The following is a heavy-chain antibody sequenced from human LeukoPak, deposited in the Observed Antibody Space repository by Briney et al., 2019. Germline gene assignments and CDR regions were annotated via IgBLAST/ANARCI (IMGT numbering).Heavy chain of an antibody. Sequence: GGSLRLSCPASGFTFSNYAMMWVGQAPGKGLEGVSSITGGGDTYYVDSVKGRFTVSRDNSKNTLYLQINSLTADDTALYYCAKGKAAGAVDWFDPWGQGTLVSVSS. CDR2: ITGGGDT. CDR1: GFTFSNYA. V-gene: IGHV3-23*01. J-gene: IGHJ5*02. CDR3: AKGKAAGAVDWFDP. D-gene: IGHD6-13*01.